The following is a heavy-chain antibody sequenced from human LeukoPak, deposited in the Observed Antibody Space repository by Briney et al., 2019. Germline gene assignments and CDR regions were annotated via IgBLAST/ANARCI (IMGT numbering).Heavy chain of an antibody. J-gene: IGHJ4*02. Sequence: ASVKVSCKASGYTFTSYDINWVRQATGQGLEWMGWMKPNSGNTGYAQKFQGRVTMTRNTSISTAYMELSSLRSEDTAVYYCARTPRYYYDSSGYYILDYWGQGTLVTVSS. CDR2: MKPNSGNT. D-gene: IGHD3-22*01. CDR3: ARTPRYYYDSSGYYILDY. CDR1: GYTFTSYD. V-gene: IGHV1-8*02.